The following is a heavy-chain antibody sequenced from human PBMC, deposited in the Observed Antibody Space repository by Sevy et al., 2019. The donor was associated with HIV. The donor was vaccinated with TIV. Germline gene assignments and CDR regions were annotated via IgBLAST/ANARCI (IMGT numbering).Heavy chain of an antibody. D-gene: IGHD5-18*01. V-gene: IGHV4-59*01. CDR2: IYYSGST. J-gene: IGHJ5*02. CDR3: ARGVTGNRWVDP. Sequence: SETLSLTCTVSGGSISSYYWSWIRQPPGKGLEWIGYIYYSGSTNYNPSLKSRVTISVDTSKNQYSLKLGSVTAVDTAVYYCARGVTGNRWVDPWGQGTLVTVSS. CDR1: GGSISSYY.